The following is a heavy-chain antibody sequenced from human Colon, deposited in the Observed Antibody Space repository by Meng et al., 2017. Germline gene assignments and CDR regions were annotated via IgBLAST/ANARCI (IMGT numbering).Heavy chain of an antibody. Sequence: QAPPQESGTVPVKPSGTLSLTCAGSGGSISSSNWWSWVRQPPGKGLEWIGEIYHSGSTNYNPSLKSRVTISVDKSKSQVSLQLTSVTAADTAVYYCARHGGYYQDYWGQGTLVTVSS. V-gene: IGHV4-4*02. D-gene: IGHD4-23*01. CDR3: ARHGGYYQDY. CDR2: IYHSGST. CDR1: GGSISSSNW. J-gene: IGHJ4*02.